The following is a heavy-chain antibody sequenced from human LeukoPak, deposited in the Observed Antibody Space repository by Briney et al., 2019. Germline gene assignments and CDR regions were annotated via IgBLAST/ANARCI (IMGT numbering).Heavy chain of an antibody. J-gene: IGHJ4*02. CDR2: FDPEDGET. V-gene: IGHV1-24*01. CDR3: ARILNWNIDY. CDR1: GYTPTELS. D-gene: IGHD1/OR15-1a*01. Sequence: ASVTVSCKVSGYTPTELSMHWVRQAPGKGLEWMGGFDPEDGETIYAQKSQGRVTMTEDTSTDTAYMELSSLRSEDTAVYYCARILNWNIDYWGQGTLVTVSS.